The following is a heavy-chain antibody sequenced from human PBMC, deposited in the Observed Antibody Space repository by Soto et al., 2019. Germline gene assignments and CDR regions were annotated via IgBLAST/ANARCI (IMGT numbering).Heavy chain of an antibody. Sequence: GGSLRLSCAASGFTFDDYAMHWVRQAPGKGLEWVSGISWNSGSIGYADSVKGRFTISRDNAKNSLYLQMNSLRAEDTAVYYCARGSGSIAGAGTYYYYYYMDVWGKGTTVTVSS. CDR1: GFTFDDYA. CDR3: ARGSGSIAGAGTYYYYYYMDV. CDR2: ISWNSGSI. V-gene: IGHV3-9*01. J-gene: IGHJ6*03. D-gene: IGHD3-10*01.